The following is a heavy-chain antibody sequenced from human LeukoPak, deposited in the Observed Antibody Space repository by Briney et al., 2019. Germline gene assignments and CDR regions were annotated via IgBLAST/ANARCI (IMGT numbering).Heavy chain of an antibody. CDR1: GFTFSSYW. CDR3: AKDLLRVVPAAKGNWFDP. Sequence: PGGSLRLSCAASGFTFSSYWMSWVRQAPGKGLEWVANIKRDGSEKYYVDSVKGRFTISRDNSKNTLYLQMNSLRAEDTAVYYCAKDLLRVVPAAKGNWFDPWGQGTLVTVSS. D-gene: IGHD2-2*01. J-gene: IGHJ5*02. V-gene: IGHV3-7*01. CDR2: IKRDGSEK.